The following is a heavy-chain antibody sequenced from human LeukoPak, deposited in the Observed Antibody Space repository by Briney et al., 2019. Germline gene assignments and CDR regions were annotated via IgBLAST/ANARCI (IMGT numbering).Heavy chain of an antibody. CDR2: IKSKGNGGTA. Sequence: GGSLRLSCAASGFTLTSAWMSWVRQAPGKGLEWVGRIKSKGNGGTADYAAPVKGRFTISRDDSKNTLYLQMNSLKSEDTAVYYCTWHYYDRLDPWGQGTLVTVSS. CDR3: TWHYYDRLDP. CDR1: GFTLTSAW. V-gene: IGHV3-15*01. J-gene: IGHJ5*02. D-gene: IGHD3-22*01.